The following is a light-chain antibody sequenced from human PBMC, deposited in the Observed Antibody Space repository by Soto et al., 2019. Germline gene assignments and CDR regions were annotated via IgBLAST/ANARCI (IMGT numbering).Light chain of an antibody. J-gene: IGKJ5*01. V-gene: IGKV1-9*01. CDR2: AAS. CDR1: QGISSH. CDR3: QQVNSFPST. Sequence: IQLTQSPSSLSASVGGRVTITCRARQGISSHLAWYQQKPGKAPRLLIYAASTLQTGVPSRFSGGGSGTDFTLPLSSLQPEDFATYYVQQVNSFPSTFGQGTRLEIK.